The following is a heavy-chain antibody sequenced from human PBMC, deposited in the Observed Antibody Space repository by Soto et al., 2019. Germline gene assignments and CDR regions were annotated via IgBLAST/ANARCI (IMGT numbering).Heavy chain of an antibody. V-gene: IGHV4-39*01. D-gene: IGHD3-10*01. J-gene: IGHJ6*02. CDR2: IYYSGST. CDR1: GPSIPSLSYY. CDR3: ASRSGELFYYYYGMDV. Sequence: SVTLSLTCTFRGPSIPSLSYYWAWIREPPGKGLEWIGSIYYSGSTYYNPSLKSRFTISVDTSKNQFSLKLSSVTAADTAVYYCASRSGELFYYYYGMDVWGQGTTVT.